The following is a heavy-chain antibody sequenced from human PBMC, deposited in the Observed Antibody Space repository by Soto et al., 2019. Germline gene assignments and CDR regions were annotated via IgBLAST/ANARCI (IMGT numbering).Heavy chain of an antibody. CDR2: ISSSSSYI. Sequence: EVQLVESGGGLVKPGGSLRLSCAASGFTFSSYSMNWVRQAPGKGLEWVSSISSSSSYIYYADSVKGRFTISRDNAKNSLYLQMNSLRAEDTAVYYCARPEYYYDSRGYYGSWGQGTLVTVSS. J-gene: IGHJ5*02. D-gene: IGHD3-22*01. CDR3: ARPEYYYDSRGYYGS. CDR1: GFTFSSYS. V-gene: IGHV3-21*01.